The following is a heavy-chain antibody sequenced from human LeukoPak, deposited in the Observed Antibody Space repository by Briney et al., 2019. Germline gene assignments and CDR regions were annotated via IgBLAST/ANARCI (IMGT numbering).Heavy chain of an antibody. CDR3: ARDRQWLVQVDWFDP. CDR1: GFTFSSYG. D-gene: IGHD6-19*01. CDR2: TRYDGSNK. V-gene: IGHV3-30*02. Sequence: GGSLRLSCAASGFTFSSYGMYWVRQAPGKGLEWVAFTRYDGSNKYYADSVKGRFTISRDNSKNTLYLKMNSLRAEDTAVYYCARDRQWLVQVDWFDPWGEGTLVTVSS. J-gene: IGHJ5*02.